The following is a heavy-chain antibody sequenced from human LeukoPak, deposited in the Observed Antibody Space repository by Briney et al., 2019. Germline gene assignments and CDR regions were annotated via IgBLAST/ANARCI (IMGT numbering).Heavy chain of an antibody. D-gene: IGHD1-26*01. CDR1: GGSISSYY. CDR2: IYYSGSG. CDR3: ARVGSGCFDY. J-gene: IGHJ4*02. V-gene: IGHV4-59*01. Sequence: ASETLSLTCTVSGGSISSYYWTWIRQPPGKGLEWIAYIYYSGSGNYNPSLKSRVTLSVDTSKNQFSLKLSSVTAADTAVYYCARVGSGCFDYWGQGTLVAVSS.